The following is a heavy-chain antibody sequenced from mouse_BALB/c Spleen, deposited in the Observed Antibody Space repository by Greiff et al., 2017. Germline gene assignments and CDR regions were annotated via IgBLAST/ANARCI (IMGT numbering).Heavy chain of an antibody. CDR3: ARWYGNYRYFDV. D-gene: IGHD2-10*02. Sequence: VKLQESGPQLVRPGASVKISCKASGYSFTSYWMHWVKQRPGQGLEWIGMIDPSDSETRLNQKFKDKATLTVDKSSSTAYMQLSSPTSEDSAVYYCARWYGNYRYFDVWGAGTTVTVSS. V-gene: IGHV1S126*01. CDR2: IDPSDSET. J-gene: IGHJ1*01. CDR1: GYSFTSYW.